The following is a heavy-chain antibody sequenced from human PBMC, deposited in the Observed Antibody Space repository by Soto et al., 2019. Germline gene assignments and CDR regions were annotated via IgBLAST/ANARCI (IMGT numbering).Heavy chain of an antibody. D-gene: IGHD3-10*01. CDR1: GGSISSGDYY. CDR2: VYFNGNT. CDR3: AREGGYYSHFES. V-gene: IGHV4-61*08. Sequence: PSEPLSLTCTVSGGSISSGDYYCTWIRQSPGKGLELIGYVYFNGNTNYNPSLKSRVTMSVDTSKNQFSLKLSSVTAADTAVYYCAREGGYYSHFESWGPGIQVTVSS. J-gene: IGHJ4*02.